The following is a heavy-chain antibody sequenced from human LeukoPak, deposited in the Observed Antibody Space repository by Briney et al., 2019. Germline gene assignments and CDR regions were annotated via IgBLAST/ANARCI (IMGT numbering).Heavy chain of an antibody. CDR3: AKENCNSGSCCIDY. CDR1: GFTFTNCG. J-gene: IGHJ4*02. Sequence: GGSLRLSCAASGFTFTNCGMSWVRQAPGAGLEWVSTISGSGGSTYYADSVQGRFIISRDNCDNTLYMQMRSLRAEDTAVYYRAKENCNSGSCCIDYWGQGTLVTVSS. CDR2: ISGSGGST. V-gene: IGHV3-23*01. D-gene: IGHD2-15*01.